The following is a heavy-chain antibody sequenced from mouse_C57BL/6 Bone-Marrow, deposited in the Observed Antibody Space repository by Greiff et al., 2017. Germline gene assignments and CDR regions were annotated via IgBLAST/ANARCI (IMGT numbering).Heavy chain of an antibody. CDR1: GYTFTSYW. V-gene: IGHV1-64*01. CDR2: IHPNSGST. Sequence: QVQLKQSGAELVKPGASVKLSCKASGYTFTSYWMHWVKQRPGQGLEWIGMIHPNSGSTNYNEKFKSKATLTVDKSSSTAYMQLSSLTSEDSAVYYCARWLLLYWYFDVWGTGTTVTVSS. D-gene: IGHD2-3*01. J-gene: IGHJ1*03. CDR3: ARWLLLYWYFDV.